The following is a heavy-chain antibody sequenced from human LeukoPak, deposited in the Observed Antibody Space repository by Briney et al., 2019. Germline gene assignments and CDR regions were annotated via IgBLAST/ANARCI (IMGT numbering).Heavy chain of an antibody. CDR2: INSDGSST. Sequence: PGGSLRLSCAASGLTFSNYWMHWVRQAPGKGPVWVSRINSDGSSTSYADSVKGRFTISRDNAKNTLYLQMNTLRAEDTAVYYCARDPKQGGTYWNYFDFWGQGALVTVSS. CDR1: GLTFSNYW. CDR3: ARDPKQGGTYWNYFDF. D-gene: IGHD1-26*01. J-gene: IGHJ4*02. V-gene: IGHV3-74*01.